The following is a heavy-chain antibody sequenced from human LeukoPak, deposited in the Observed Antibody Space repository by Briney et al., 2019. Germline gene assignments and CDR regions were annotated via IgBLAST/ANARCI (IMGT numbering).Heavy chain of an antibody. V-gene: IGHV3-11*01. CDR3: AREGSAYRDGYNFDY. CDR2: ISSSGSTI. CDR1: GFTFSDYY. D-gene: IGHD5-24*01. J-gene: IGHJ4*02. Sequence: GGSLRLSCAASGFTFSDYYMSWIRQAPGKGLEWGSYISSSGSTIYYADSVKGRFTISRDNAKNSLYLQMNSLRAEDTAVYYCAREGSAYRDGYNFDYWGQGTLVTVSS.